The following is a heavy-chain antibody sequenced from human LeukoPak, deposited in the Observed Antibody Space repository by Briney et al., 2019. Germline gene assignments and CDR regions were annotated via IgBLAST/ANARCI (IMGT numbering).Heavy chain of an antibody. D-gene: IGHD1-26*01. CDR2: IHYSGST. Sequence: PSETLSLTCTVSGGSVNSSSHYWGWIRQPPGKGLEWIGCIHYSGSTYYNPSLQSRLTISVDTSKSQFSLELNSVTAAETAVYYCARLSVGLPADYWGQGTLVTVSS. CDR1: GGSVNSSSHY. V-gene: IGHV4-39*01. J-gene: IGHJ4*02. CDR3: ARLSVGLPADY.